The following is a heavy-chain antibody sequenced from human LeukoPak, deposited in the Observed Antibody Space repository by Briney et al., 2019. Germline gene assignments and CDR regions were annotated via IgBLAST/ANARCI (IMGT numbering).Heavy chain of an antibody. CDR1: GYSFTSYW. CDR2: IYPGDSDT. J-gene: IGHJ4*02. V-gene: IGHV5-51*01. D-gene: IGHD6-13*01. CDR3: ARWVGVAAAY. Sequence: GESLKISYKGSGYSFTSYWIGWVRRMPGKGLEWMGIIYPGDSDTRYSPSFKGQVTISDEKSISTAYLQWSSLKASDTAMYYCARWVGVAAAYWGQGTLVTVSS.